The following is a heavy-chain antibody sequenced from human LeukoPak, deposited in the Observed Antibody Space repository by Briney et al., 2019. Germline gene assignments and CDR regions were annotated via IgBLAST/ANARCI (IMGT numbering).Heavy chain of an antibody. Sequence: PGGSLRLSCAASGFTFSSYSMNWVRQAPGKGLEWVSSISSSSSYIYYADSVKGRFTISRDNSKNTLYLQMNSLRAEDTAVYYCAKSTSARLYSSSSFDYWGQGTLVTVSS. CDR1: GFTFSSYS. D-gene: IGHD6-6*01. J-gene: IGHJ4*02. V-gene: IGHV3-21*01. CDR3: AKSTSARLYSSSSFDY. CDR2: ISSSSSYI.